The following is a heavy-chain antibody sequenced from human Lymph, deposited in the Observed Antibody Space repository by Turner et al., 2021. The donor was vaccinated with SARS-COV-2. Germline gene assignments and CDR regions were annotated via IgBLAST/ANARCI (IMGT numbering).Heavy chain of an antibody. CDR2: IYYSGST. CDR1: GDSISNYY. J-gene: IGHJ4*02. Sequence: QVQLQESGPGLVKPSETLSLTCTVSGDSISNYYWSWIRQPPGKGLEWIGYIYYSGSTNYNPSLKGRVTISVDTSKNHFSLKLSSVTAADTAVYYCAGGFDYWGQGTLVTVSS. CDR3: AGGFDY. V-gene: IGHV4-59*01.